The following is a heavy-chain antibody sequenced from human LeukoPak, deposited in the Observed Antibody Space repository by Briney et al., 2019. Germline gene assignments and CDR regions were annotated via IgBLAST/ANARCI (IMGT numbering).Heavy chain of an antibody. V-gene: IGHV3-15*07. CDR2: IKSKTDGGTT. CDR3: TVYVLLWFGELLPNGDY. D-gene: IGHD3-10*01. CDR1: GFTFSNAW. J-gene: IGHJ4*02. Sequence: GGSLRLSCAASGFTFSNAWMNWVRQAPGKGLEWVGRIKSKTDGGTTDYAAPVKGRFTISRDDSKNTLYLQMNSLKTEDTAVYYCTVYVLLWFGELLPNGDYWGQGTLVTVSS.